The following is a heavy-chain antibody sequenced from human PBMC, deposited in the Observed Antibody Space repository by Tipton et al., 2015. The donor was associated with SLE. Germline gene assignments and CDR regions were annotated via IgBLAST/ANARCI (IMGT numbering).Heavy chain of an antibody. Sequence: QLVQSGPEVKPSETLSLTCTVSGASMNNYYWSWIRQPPGRGPKWIAYIYYSGSTNYNPSLKSRVAISVDTSKNQFSLNLTSVTAADTAVYYCGRRRYFDWAPEDYWGQGTLVTVSS. D-gene: IGHD3-9*01. CDR3: GRRRYFDWAPEDY. CDR2: IYYSGST. V-gene: IGHV4-59*01. J-gene: IGHJ4*02. CDR1: GASMNNYY.